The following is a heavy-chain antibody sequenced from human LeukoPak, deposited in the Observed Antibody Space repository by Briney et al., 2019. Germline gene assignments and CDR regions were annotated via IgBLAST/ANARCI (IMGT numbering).Heavy chain of an antibody. CDR3: ARDYTGGWNDY. CDR2: ISSRSSYI. V-gene: IGHV3-21*01. Sequence: GGSLRLSCAASGFTFSAYTMNWVRQAPGKGLECVSSISSRSSYIYYADSVKGRFNISRDNAKESLYLQINTLRAEDTDGDYCARDYTGGWNDYWGQGIRVTVSS. D-gene: IGHD7-27*01. J-gene: IGHJ4*02. CDR1: GFTFSAYT.